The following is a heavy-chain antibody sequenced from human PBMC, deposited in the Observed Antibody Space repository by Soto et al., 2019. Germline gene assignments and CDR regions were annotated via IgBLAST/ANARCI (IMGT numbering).Heavy chain of an antibody. V-gene: IGHV4-31*01. CDR1: GGSISSGGYY. D-gene: IGHD1-26*01. CDR2: IYYSGST. CDR3: ATAWDAPVCFDS. Sequence: QVQLQESGPGLVKPSQTLSLTCTVSGGSISSGGYYWSWIRQHPGKGLEWIGYIYYSGSTYYNPSLKSQITISIDTSKSRFSLKLSSVTAADTAVYYCATAWDAPVCFDSWGQGILVTVSS. J-gene: IGHJ5*01.